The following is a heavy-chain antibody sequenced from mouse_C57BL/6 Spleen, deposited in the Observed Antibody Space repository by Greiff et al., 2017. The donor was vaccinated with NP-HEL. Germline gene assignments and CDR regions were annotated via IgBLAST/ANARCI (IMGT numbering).Heavy chain of an antibody. J-gene: IGHJ2*01. D-gene: IGHD2-2*01. CDR1: GFSLTSYG. CDR3: ARYGYDRSNFDY. CDR2: IWSGGST. V-gene: IGHV2-2*01. Sequence: QVQLQQSGPGLVQPSQCLSITCTVSGFSLTSYGVHWVRQSPGKGLEWLGVIWSGGSTDYNAAFISRLSISKDNSKSQVFFKMNRLQADDTAIYYCARYGYDRSNFDYWGQGTTLTVSS.